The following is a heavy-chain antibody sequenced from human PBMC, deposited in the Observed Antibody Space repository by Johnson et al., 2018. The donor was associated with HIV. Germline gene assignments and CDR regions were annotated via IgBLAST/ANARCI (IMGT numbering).Heavy chain of an antibody. D-gene: IGHD3-16*01. V-gene: IGHV3-7*01. CDR3: ARGVSMWGRLVLGEKGGAFDI. J-gene: IGHJ3*02. CDR1: RFTFSRYW. Sequence: MQLVESGGGLVQPGGSLRLSCAASRFTFSRYWMSWVRQAPGKGLEWVANIKQDGSEKYYVDSVKGRFTISRDNAKNSLYLQMNSLRAEDTALYYCARGVSMWGRLVLGEKGGAFDIWGQGTMVTVSS. CDR2: IKQDGSEK.